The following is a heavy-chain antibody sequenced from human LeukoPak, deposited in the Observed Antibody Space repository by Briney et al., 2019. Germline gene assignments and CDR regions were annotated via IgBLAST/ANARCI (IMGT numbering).Heavy chain of an antibody. V-gene: IGHV3-23*01. CDR2: ISGRGDAT. Sequence: GGSLRLSCAASGFTFSNYAMTWVRQAPGKGLECVSVISGRGDATNYADSVKGRFTISRDNSKSTLYVQMNSLRAEDTAVYYCAKSTSFYLDSWGQGTLVTVSS. CDR3: AKSTSFYLDS. J-gene: IGHJ4*02. CDR1: GFTFSNYA.